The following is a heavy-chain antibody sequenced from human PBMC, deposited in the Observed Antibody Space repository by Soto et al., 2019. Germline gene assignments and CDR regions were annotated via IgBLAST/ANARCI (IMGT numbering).Heavy chain of an antibody. D-gene: IGHD2-15*01. J-gene: IGHJ6*03. Sequence: SLRLSCAASGFTVSSNYMSWVRQAPGKGLEWVSVIYSGGSTYYADSVKGRFTTSRDNSKNTLYLQMNSLRAEDTAVYYCARERCSGGSCYYYYYYYMDVWGKGTTVTVSS. CDR3: ARERCSGGSCYYYYYYYMDV. V-gene: IGHV3-66*01. CDR1: GFTVSSNY. CDR2: IYSGGST.